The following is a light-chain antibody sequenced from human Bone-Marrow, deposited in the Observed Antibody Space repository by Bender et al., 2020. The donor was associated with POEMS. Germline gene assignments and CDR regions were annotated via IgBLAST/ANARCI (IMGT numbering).Light chain of an antibody. CDR1: HIGSKS. CDR3: QVWDSGTNSV. J-gene: IGLJ1*01. CDR2: DDS. V-gene: IGLV3-21*02. Sequence: SYVLTQPPSVSVAPGQTARITCGGNHIGSKSVHWCQQRPGQAPILVVYDDSDRPSGIPDRISGSNSGNTATLTISRVEAGDEADYYCQVWDSGTNSVFGTGTKVAVL.